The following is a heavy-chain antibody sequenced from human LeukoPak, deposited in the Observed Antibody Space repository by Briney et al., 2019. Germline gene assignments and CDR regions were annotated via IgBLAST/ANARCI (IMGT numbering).Heavy chain of an antibody. Sequence: ASVKVPCKASGYTFTSHPMNWVQQAPGQGLEWMGWINTNTGNPTYAQGFTGRFVFSLDTSVSTAYLQISSLKAEDTAVYYCARSIAAAGPNAADFDYWGQGTLVTASS. CDR1: GYTFTSHP. V-gene: IGHV7-4-1*02. CDR2: INTNTGNP. J-gene: IGHJ4*02. D-gene: IGHD6-13*01. CDR3: ARSIAAAGPNAADFDY.